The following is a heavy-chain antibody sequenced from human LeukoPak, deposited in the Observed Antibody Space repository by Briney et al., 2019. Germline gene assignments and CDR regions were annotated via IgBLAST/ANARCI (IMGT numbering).Heavy chain of an antibody. V-gene: IGHV3-21*01. CDR3: ASEYSSSSGFDY. CDR1: GFTFSSYS. J-gene: IGHJ4*02. Sequence: GGSLRLSCAASGFTFSSYSMNWVRQAPGEGLEWVSSISSSSSYIYYAHPVKGRFTISRDNAKNSLYLQMNSLRAEDTAVYYCASEYSSSSGFDYWGQGTLVTVSA. CDR2: ISSSSSYI. D-gene: IGHD6-6*01.